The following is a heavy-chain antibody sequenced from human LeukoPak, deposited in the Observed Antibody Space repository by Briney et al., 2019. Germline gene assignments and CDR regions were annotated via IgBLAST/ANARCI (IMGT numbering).Heavy chain of an antibody. V-gene: IGHV3-23*01. D-gene: IGHD2-15*01. Sequence: GGSLRLSCAGSGFTFSNYAMNWVRQAPGKGLEWVSGIIGSGDETYFADSVRGRFTISRDNSKNTLYLQMNSLRAKDTAVYYCARVAVAATRGYFDYWGQGTLVTVSS. CDR1: GFTFSNYA. J-gene: IGHJ4*02. CDR3: ARVAVAATRGYFDY. CDR2: IIGSGDET.